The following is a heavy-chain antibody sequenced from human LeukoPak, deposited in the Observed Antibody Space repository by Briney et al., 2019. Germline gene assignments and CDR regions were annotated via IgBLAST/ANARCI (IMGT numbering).Heavy chain of an antibody. D-gene: IGHD6-19*01. CDR2: INHSGST. Sequence: SETLSLTCAVYGGSFSGYYWSWIRQPPGKGLEWIGEINHSGSTNYNPSLKSRVTISVDTSKNQFSLKLSSVTAADRAVYYCARPTGYSSGWYIVGAFDIWGQGTMVTVSS. J-gene: IGHJ3*02. V-gene: IGHV4-34*01. CDR1: GGSFSGYY. CDR3: ARPTGYSSGWYIVGAFDI.